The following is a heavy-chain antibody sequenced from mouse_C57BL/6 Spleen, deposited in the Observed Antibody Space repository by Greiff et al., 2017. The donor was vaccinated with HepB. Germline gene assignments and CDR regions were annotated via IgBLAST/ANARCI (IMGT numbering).Heavy chain of an antibody. CDR3: ASRELSYDGYFDY. D-gene: IGHD2-12*01. Sequence: EVQLMESGGGLVQPGGSLSLSCAASGFTFTDYYMSWVRQPPGKALEWLGFIRNKANGYTTEYSASVKGRFTISRDNSQSILYLQMNALRAEDSATYYCASRELSYDGYFDYWGQGTTLTVSS. J-gene: IGHJ2*01. CDR2: IRNKANGYTT. V-gene: IGHV7-3*01. CDR1: GFTFTDYY.